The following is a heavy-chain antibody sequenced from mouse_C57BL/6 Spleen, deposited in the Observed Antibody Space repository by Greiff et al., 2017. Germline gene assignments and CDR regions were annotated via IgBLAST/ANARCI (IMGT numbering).Heavy chain of an antibody. Sequence: DVQLQESGPELVKPGASVKIPCKASGYTFTDYNMDWVKQSHGKSLEWIGDINPNNGGTIYNQKFKGKATLTVDKSSSTAYMELRSLTSEDTAVYYCARSVGSRYWYFDVWGTGTTVTVSS. CDR1: GYTFTDYN. V-gene: IGHV1-18*01. CDR3: ARSVGSRYWYFDV. CDR2: INPNNGGT. J-gene: IGHJ1*03. D-gene: IGHD1-1*01.